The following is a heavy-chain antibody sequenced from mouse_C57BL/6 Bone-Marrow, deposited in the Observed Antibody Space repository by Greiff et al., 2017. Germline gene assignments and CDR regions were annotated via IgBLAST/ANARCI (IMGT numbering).Heavy chain of an antibody. J-gene: IGHJ3*01. D-gene: IGHD2-3*01. CDR2: IYPNSGGT. CDR1: GYTFTSYW. Sequence: QVQLKQPGAELVKPGASVKLSCKASGYTFTSYWMHWVKQRPGRGLEWIGRIYPNSGGTKYNEKFKSKATLTVDKPSSTAYMQLSSLTSADSAVYYCARGAYDGYHRDWFAYWGQGTLVTVSA. CDR3: ARGAYDGYHRDWFAY. V-gene: IGHV1-72*01.